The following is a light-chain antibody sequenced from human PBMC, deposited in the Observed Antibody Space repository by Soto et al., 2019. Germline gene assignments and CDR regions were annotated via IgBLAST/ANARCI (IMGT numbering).Light chain of an antibody. CDR3: QQRSNWPVT. J-gene: IGKJ1*01. CDR1: QSVSSY. V-gene: IGKV3-11*01. CDR2: DAS. Sequence: EIVLTQSPATLSLSPGERATLSCRASQSVSSYLAWYQQKPGQAPNLLIYDASNRATRIPARFSGSGSGTDFTLTISSLEPEDFAVYYCQQRSNWPVTFGQGTKVEIK.